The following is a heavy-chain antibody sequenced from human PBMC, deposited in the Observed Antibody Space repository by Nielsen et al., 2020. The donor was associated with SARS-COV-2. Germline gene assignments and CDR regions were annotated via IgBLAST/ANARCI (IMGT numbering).Heavy chain of an antibody. V-gene: IGHV1-2*02. D-gene: IGHD3-3*01. J-gene: IGHJ3*02. Sequence: ASVKVSCKASGYTLTGYYIHWVRQAPGQGLEWMGWINPNSGGTNYAQKFQGRVTMTRDTSISTAYMELSRLRSDDTAVYYCATSYYDFWSGWSHDAFDIWGQGTMVTVSS. CDR2: INPNSGGT. CDR3: ATSYYDFWSGWSHDAFDI. CDR1: GYTLTGYY.